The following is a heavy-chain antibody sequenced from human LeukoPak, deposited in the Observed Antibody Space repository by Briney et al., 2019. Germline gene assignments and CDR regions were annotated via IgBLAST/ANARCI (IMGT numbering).Heavy chain of an antibody. Sequence: GGSLRLSCEASGFIFSNFWMSWVRQAPGKGLEWVSAISGSGGSTYYADSVKGRFTISRDNSKNTLYLQMNSLRAEDTAVYYCAEDQFRVYYFDYWGQGTLVTVSS. CDR1: GFIFSNFW. J-gene: IGHJ4*02. D-gene: IGHD2-21*01. V-gene: IGHV3-23*01. CDR2: ISGSGGST. CDR3: AEDQFRVYYFDY.